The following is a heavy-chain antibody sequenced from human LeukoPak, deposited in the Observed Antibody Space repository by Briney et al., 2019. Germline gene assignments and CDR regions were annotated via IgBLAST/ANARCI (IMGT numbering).Heavy chain of an antibody. J-gene: IGHJ4*02. CDR1: GFTFSSYA. D-gene: IGHD3-22*01. V-gene: IGHV3-30-3*01. CDR2: ISYDGSNK. CDR3: ARDEYYYDSSGYPADYYFDY. Sequence: GGSLRLSCAASGFTFSSYAMHWVRQAPGKGLEWVAVISYDGSNKYYADSVKGRFTISRDNSKNTLYLQMNSLRAEDTAVYYCARDEYYYDSSGYPADYYFDYWGQGTLVTVSS.